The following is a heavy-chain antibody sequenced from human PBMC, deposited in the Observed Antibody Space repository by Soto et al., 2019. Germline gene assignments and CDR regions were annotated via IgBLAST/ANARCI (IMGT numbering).Heavy chain of an antibody. CDR3: ARDQEPSTLYYDYYYMDV. J-gene: IGHJ6*03. CDR1: GYTFTSYY. V-gene: IGHV1-46*03. Sequence: ASVKVSCKASGYTFTSYYIHWVRQAPGQGLEWMGIINPSGGSTSYAQKFQGRVTMTRDTSTGTVYMEVSGLRSEDTAVYYCARDQEPSTLYYDYYYMDVWGKGTTVTVSS. CDR2: INPSGGST.